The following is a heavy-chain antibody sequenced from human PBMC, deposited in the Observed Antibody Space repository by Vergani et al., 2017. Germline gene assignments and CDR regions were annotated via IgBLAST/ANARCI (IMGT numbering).Heavy chain of an antibody. D-gene: IGHD1-26*01. J-gene: IGHJ5*01. CDR1: GFTFSTYA. Sequence: EVQLLESGGSLKQPGGSVRLSCAASGFTFSTYAMHWVRQAPGKGLEWVSALTGGGGSTYYADSFKGRFIISRDNSRDTLYLQMNSLRPEDTATYYCVKDAGSYENCFDSGGQGTRVTVSS. CDR3: VKDAGSYENCFDS. CDR2: LTGGGGST. V-gene: IGHV3-23*01.